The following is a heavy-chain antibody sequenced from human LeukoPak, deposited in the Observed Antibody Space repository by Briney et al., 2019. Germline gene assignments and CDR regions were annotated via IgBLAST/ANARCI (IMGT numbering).Heavy chain of an antibody. J-gene: IGHJ4*02. CDR1: GFTFSSYG. CDR2: ISYDGSNK. V-gene: IGHV3-30*03. CDR3: ARGSHYYYGSGTNPFDY. D-gene: IGHD3-10*01. Sequence: GGSLRLPCAASGFTFSSYGMHWVRQAPGKGLEWVAVISYDGSNKYYADSVKGRFTISRDNSKNTLYLQMNSLRAEDTAVYYCARGSHYYYGSGTNPFDYWGQGTLVTVSS.